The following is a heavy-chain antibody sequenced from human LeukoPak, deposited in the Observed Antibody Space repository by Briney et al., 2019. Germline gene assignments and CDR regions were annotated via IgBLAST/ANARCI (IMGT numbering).Heavy chain of an antibody. CDR2: ISSSSSYI. CDR1: GFTFSSYW. Sequence: GGSLRLSCAASGFTFSSYWMNWVRQAPGKGLEWVSSISSSSSYIYYADSVKGRFTISRDNAKNSLYLQMNSLRAEDTAVYYCARTAYCGGDCYYPYYFDYWGQGTLVTVSS. CDR3: ARTAYCGGDCYYPYYFDY. J-gene: IGHJ4*02. D-gene: IGHD2-21*02. V-gene: IGHV3-21*01.